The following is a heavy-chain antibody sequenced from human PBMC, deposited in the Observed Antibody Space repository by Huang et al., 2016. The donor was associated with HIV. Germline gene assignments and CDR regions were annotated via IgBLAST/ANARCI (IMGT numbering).Heavy chain of an antibody. J-gene: IGHJ4*02. CDR1: GGSITSHY. Sequence: QVRLQESGPGLVKPSETLSLTCSVSGGSITSHYWSWIRQPPGKGLEWIGSIHSSGSTTYNPSFKRLFTISVDTSKNQFSLKVNSVTAVDTAVYFCARDADYFDSSGLFDHWGQGTLVTVSS. V-gene: IGHV4-59*11. D-gene: IGHD3-22*01. CDR2: IHSSGST. CDR3: ARDADYFDSSGLFDH.